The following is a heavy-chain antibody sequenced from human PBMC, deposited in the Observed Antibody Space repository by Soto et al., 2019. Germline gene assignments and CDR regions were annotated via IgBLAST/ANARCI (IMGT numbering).Heavy chain of an antibody. CDR1: GFTFTNYD. V-gene: IGHV3-13*01. CDR3: ARGLREVGRGVSSGMDV. J-gene: IGHJ6*02. Sequence: GGSLRLSCAGSGFTFTNYDIHWVRQAPGKGLEWVSGIGTAGDTYYPGSVKGRFTISRENAKKSLYLQMNNLRAGDTAVYYCARGLREVGRGVSSGMDVWGQGTTVTVSS. D-gene: IGHD3-10*01. CDR2: IGTAGDT.